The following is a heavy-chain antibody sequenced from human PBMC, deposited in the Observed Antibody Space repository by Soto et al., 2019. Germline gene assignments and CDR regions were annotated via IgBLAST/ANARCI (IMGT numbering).Heavy chain of an antibody. CDR2: IKSKTDGGTT. J-gene: IGHJ4*02. Sequence: GGSLRLSCAASGFTFSNAWMNWVRQAPGKGLEWVGRIKSKTDGGTTDYAAPVKGRFTISRDDSKNTLYLQMNSLKTEDTAVYYCTTDMDSSGWDTDYWGQGTLVTVSS. CDR1: GFTFSNAW. CDR3: TTDMDSSGWDTDY. D-gene: IGHD6-19*01. V-gene: IGHV3-15*07.